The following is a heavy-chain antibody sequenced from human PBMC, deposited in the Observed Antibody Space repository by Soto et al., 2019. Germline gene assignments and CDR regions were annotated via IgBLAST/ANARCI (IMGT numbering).Heavy chain of an antibody. CDR2: ISGSGGST. CDR1: GFTFSSYA. CDR3: AKRGFDCSSTSCYLGSFDY. Sequence: EVQLLESGGGLVQPGGSLRLSCAASGFTFSSYAMSWVRQAPGKGLEWVSAISGSGGSTYYADSVKGRFTISRDNSKNTLYLQMNSLRAEDTAVYYCAKRGFDCSSTSCYLGSFDYWGQGTLLTVSS. J-gene: IGHJ4*02. V-gene: IGHV3-23*01. D-gene: IGHD2-2*01.